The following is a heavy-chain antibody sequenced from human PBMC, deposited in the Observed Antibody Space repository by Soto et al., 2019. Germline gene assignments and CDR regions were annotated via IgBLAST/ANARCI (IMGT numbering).Heavy chain of an antibody. V-gene: IGHV3-33*01. CDR3: ARMGAPDDYFDY. J-gene: IGHJ4*02. CDR2: IYYDGSKK. CDR1: GFTFSSYG. Sequence: PGGSLRLSCAASGFTFSSYGMHWVRQAPGKGLEWVAVIYYDGSKKHHADSVKGRFTISRDNSKEMLYLQLNSLRAVDTAVYYCARMGAPDDYFDYGGQGALVTVSS. D-gene: IGHD1-26*01.